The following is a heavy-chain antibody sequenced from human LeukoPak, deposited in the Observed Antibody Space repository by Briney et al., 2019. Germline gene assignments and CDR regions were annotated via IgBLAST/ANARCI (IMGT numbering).Heavy chain of an antibody. D-gene: IGHD3-10*01. CDR1: GFVFSDYY. CDR3: AREMEGDYGSGTFFDL. V-gene: IGHV3-11*01. CDR2: ISDSGSTI. J-gene: IGHJ4*02. Sequence: GGSLRLSCAASGFVFSDYYMSWIRQAPGKGLEWVSYISDSGSTIYYADSVKGRFTISRDNVKNSLYLQMNGLRAEDTAVYYCAREMEGDYGSGTFFDLWGQGNMVTVSS.